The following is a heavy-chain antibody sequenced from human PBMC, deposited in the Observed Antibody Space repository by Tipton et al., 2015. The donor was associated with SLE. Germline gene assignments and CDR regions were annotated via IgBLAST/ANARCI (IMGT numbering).Heavy chain of an antibody. J-gene: IGHJ3*02. V-gene: IGHV4-4*09. Sequence: TLSLTCTVSGGSPSTPYWTWIRQPPGKGLEWIGDKYNSGNTKYNPPLQSRVTISLDTSNNQFSLKLSSVTAADTAVYYCARRPMGLAAFDIWGQGTVVTVSS. CDR3: ARRPMGLAAFDI. CDR1: GGSPSTPY. CDR2: KYNSGNT. D-gene: IGHD3-16*01.